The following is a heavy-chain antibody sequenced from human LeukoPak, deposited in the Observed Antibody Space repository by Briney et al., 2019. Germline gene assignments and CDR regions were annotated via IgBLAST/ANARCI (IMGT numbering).Heavy chain of an antibody. J-gene: IGHJ3*02. D-gene: IGHD2-2*01. Sequence: EASVKVSCKASGYTFTNYDINWVRQATGQGLEWLGWMNPNSGNTGFAQKFQGRVTITADESTSTAYMELSSLRSEDTAVYYCARGDTSWYAFDIWGQGTMVTVSS. CDR1: GYTFTNYD. CDR3: ARGDTSWYAFDI. CDR2: MNPNSGNT. V-gene: IGHV1-8*03.